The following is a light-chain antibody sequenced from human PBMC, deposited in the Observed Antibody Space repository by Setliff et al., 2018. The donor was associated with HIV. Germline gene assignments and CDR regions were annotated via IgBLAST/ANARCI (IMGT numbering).Light chain of an antibody. CDR1: QAIHSP. CDR3: QQYSSPSLT. Sequence: DIQMIQSPSSLSASVGDTVVITCRASQAIHSPIGWYQQKPGKSPKLLVFAASNLDAGVPPRFSGSGSGTQYSFTITGLQPEDFATYYCQQYSSPSLTFGQGTKVDIK. V-gene: IGKV1-NL1*01. J-gene: IGKJ1*01. CDR2: AAS.